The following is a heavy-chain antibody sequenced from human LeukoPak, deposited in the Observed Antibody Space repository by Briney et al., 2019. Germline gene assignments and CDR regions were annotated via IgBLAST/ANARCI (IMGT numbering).Heavy chain of an antibody. CDR1: GGSFSGYY. Sequence: SETLSLTCAVYGGSFSGYYWSWIRQPPGKGLEWIGEINHSGSTNYNPSLKSRVTISVDTSKKQFSLKLSSVTAADTAVYYCARGRGGYYCGSGSYYSAENYYYYYYMDVWGKGTTVTVSS. J-gene: IGHJ6*03. D-gene: IGHD3-10*01. V-gene: IGHV4-34*01. CDR2: INHSGST. CDR3: ARGRGGYYCGSGSYYSAENYYYYYYMDV.